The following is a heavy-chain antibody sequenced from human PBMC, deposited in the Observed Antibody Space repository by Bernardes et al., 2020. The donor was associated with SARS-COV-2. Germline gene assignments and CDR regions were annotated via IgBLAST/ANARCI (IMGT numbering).Heavy chain of an antibody. J-gene: IGHJ3*02. CDR1: GYTFTNYD. V-gene: IGHV1-8*01. Sequence: SVTVSCKASGYTFTNYDINWVRQAAGQGLEGMGLMNPDSANTVYAQKFQGRITMTRNTSISTANMELSSLRSEDTALYYCAKAHYYDSSCDQRLHDGFDIWGQGTMVTVSS. CDR3: AKAHYYDSSCDQRLHDGFDI. D-gene: IGHD3-22*01. CDR2: MNPDSANT.